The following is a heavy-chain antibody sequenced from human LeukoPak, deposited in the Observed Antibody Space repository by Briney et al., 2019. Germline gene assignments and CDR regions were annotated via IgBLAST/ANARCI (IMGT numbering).Heavy chain of an antibody. V-gene: IGHV3-7*01. CDR1: GFTFSSHW. D-gene: IGHD2-8*02. CDR2: IKQDGSEK. CDR3: ARTTRVRLGIPGGPWYFDY. J-gene: IGHJ4*02. Sequence: GGSLRLSCAASGFTFSSHWMSWVRQAPGKGLEWVANIKQDGSEKSYVDSVKGQFTISRDNAKNSLYLQMNSLRAEDTAVYYCARTTRVRLGIPGGPWYFDYWGQGTLVTVSS.